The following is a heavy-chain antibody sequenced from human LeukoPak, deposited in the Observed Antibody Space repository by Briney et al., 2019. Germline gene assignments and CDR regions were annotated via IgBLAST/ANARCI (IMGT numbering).Heavy chain of an antibody. J-gene: IGHJ4*02. CDR2: ISGSGDRT. CDR3: AKGGPYSSSWGGKFDH. Sequence: GGSLRLSCAASGFTFSSYAMNWVRQAPGKGLEWVSSISGSGDRTYYANSVNGRFTISRDNSKNTLYLQMNSLRAEDTAIYYCAKGGPYSSSWGGKFDHWGQGTLVTVSS. D-gene: IGHD6-13*01. CDR1: GFTFSSYA. V-gene: IGHV3-23*01.